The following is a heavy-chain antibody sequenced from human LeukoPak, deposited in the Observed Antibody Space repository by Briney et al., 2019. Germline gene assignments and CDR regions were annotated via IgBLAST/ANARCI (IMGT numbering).Heavy chain of an antibody. CDR1: GYTFTSYY. D-gene: IGHD5-24*01. J-gene: IGHJ4*02. CDR2: INPSGGST. CDR3: ARPLDLAGLQLSSLGY. Sequence: GASVKVSCKASGYTFTSYYMHWVRQAPGQGLEWMGIINPSGGSTSYAQKFQGRVTMTRDTSTSTVYMELSSLRSEDTAVYYCARPLDLAGLQLSSLGYWGQGTLVTVSS. V-gene: IGHV1-46*01.